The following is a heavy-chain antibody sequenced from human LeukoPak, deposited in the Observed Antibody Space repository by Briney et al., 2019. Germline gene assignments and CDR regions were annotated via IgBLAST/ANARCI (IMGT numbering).Heavy chain of an antibody. J-gene: IGHJ3*02. Sequence: GGSLRLPCQASGFTFGSYAMSWVRQAPGKGLEWVSAISDFGATTYYADSVKGRFTISRDNSKDTLFLQMNSLRAEDTAVYYCAKDHYSGSYRDDAFDIWGQGTMVTVSS. D-gene: IGHD1-26*01. CDR3: AKDHYSGSYRDDAFDI. CDR1: GFTFGSYA. V-gene: IGHV3-23*01. CDR2: ISDFGATT.